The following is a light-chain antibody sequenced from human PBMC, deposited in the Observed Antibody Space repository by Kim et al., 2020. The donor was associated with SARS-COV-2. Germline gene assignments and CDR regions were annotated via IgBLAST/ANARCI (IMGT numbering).Light chain of an antibody. J-gene: IGKJ4*01. CDR2: DAA. CDR1: RNVGIS. Sequence: PGESSTLSCRASRNVGISLAWYHQTPCQAPRLLIYDAAIRAAGIPDRFSGSESGTDFTLTIGSLAPEDFAVYYCHQRGNWSPALAFGGGTKVDIK. V-gene: IGKV3-11*01. CDR3: HQRGNWSPALA.